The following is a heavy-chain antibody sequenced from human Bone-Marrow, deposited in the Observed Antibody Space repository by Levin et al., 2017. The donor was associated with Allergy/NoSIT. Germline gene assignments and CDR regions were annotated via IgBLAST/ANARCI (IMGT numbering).Heavy chain of an antibody. CDR3: AKTSVDTWLDP. V-gene: IGHV5-51*01. D-gene: IGHD1-1*01. Sequence: VSCKGSGFLFSNQWIAWVRQQPGKGPEWMGIIYIADSDTRYSPSFQGQVTFSADRSISTAYLEWSSLKASDTAMYYCAKTSVDTWLDPWGQGTQVTVSS. CDR2: IYIADSDT. J-gene: IGHJ5*02. CDR1: GFLFSNQW.